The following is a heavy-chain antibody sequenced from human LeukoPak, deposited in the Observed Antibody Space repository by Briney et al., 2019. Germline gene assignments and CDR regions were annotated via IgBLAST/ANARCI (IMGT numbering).Heavy chain of an antibody. V-gene: IGHV3-74*01. CDR3: ARDPADGNP. J-gene: IGHJ5*02. Sequence: GGSLRLSCAASGFTFSTHWMHWVRQPPGKGLVWVSRVNGDGSSTSYADSVKGRFTISRDNAKNTLYLQMNSLRAEDTAVYYCARDPADGNPLGQGTLVTVSS. CDR1: GFTFSTHW. D-gene: IGHD4-23*01. CDR2: VNGDGSST.